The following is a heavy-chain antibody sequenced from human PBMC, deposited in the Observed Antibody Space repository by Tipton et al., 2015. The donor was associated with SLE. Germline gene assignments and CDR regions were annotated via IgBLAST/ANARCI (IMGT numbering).Heavy chain of an antibody. V-gene: IGHV3-30*18. CDR3: AKVGLGTYWHFDL. Sequence: SLRLSCAASGFRFSSYGMHWVRQAPGKGLEWVAVVWYDGSNEDYADSVKGRFTISRDNSKNTVDPQLNSLRSEDTATHYCAKVGLGTYWHFDLWGRGTLVTVSS. CDR2: VWYDGSNE. CDR1: GFRFSSYG. J-gene: IGHJ2*01.